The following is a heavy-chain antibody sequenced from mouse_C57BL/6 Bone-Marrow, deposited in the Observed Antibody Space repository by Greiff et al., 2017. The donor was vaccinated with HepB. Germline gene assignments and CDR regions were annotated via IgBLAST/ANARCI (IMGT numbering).Heavy chain of an antibody. D-gene: IGHD1-1*01. J-gene: IGHJ2*01. Sequence: EVHLVESGGGLVKPGGSLKLSCAASGFTFSDYGMHWVRQAPEKGLEWVAYISSGSSTIYYADTVKGRFTISSYNAKNTLYLQMSSLRSEDTAMYYCAWGDYCGSSCYFDYWGQGTTLTVSS. CDR1: GFTFSDYG. CDR2: ISSGSSTI. CDR3: AWGDYCGSSCYFDY. V-gene: IGHV5-17*01.